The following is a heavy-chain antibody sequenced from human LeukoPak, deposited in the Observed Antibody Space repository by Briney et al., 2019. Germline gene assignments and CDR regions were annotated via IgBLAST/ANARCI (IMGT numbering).Heavy chain of an antibody. D-gene: IGHD3-10*01. CDR1: GGSISSYY. CDR2: IYTCGCS. CDR3: ARDGYYYGGPNYYMDV. V-gene: IGHV4-4*07. Sequence: SETLSLTCPVSGGSISSYYWSWLRQPAGKGLEWVGRIYTCGCSNYNPSLKSRVTMSVDTAKNQFSLNLSTLTATDTAVYYCARDGYYYGGPNYYMDVWGKGTTVTISS. J-gene: IGHJ6*03.